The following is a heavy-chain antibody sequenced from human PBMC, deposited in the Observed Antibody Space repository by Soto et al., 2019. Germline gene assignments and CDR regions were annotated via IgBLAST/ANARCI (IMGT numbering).Heavy chain of an antibody. CDR1: GGSLSSYY. Sequence: PSETLSLTCTVSGGSLSSYYWSRIRQPPGKGLEWIGYIYYSGSTNYNPSLKSRVTISVDTSKNQFSLKLSSVTAADTAVYYCASSTKISYYYYYYMDVWGKGTTVNVSS. V-gene: IGHV4-59*01. CDR2: IYYSGST. D-gene: IGHD2-8*01. CDR3: ASSTKISYYYYYYMDV. J-gene: IGHJ6*03.